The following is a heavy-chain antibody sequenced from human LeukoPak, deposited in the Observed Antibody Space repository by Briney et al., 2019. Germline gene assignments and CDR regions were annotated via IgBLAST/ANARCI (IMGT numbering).Heavy chain of an antibody. V-gene: IGHV1-69*04. CDR3: ARQEDCSGGSCYSFIWFDP. CDR1: GGTFSSYA. J-gene: IGHJ5*02. D-gene: IGHD2-15*01. Sequence: SVKVSCKASGGTFSSYAISWVRQAPGQGLEWMGRIIPIFGIANYAQKFQGRVTITADKSTSTAYMELSSLRSEDTAVYYCARQEDCSGGSCYSFIWFDPWGQGTQVTVSS. CDR2: IIPIFGIA.